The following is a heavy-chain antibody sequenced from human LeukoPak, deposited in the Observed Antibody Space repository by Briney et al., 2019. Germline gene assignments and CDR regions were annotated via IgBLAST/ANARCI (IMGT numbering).Heavy chain of an antibody. D-gene: IGHD6-13*01. V-gene: IGHV3-21*01. CDR1: GFTFSSYS. CDR3: ARETDPGIAAAGTWGFDY. J-gene: IGHJ4*02. CDR2: ISSSSSYI. Sequence: GGSLRLSCAVSGFTFSSYSMNWVRQAPGKGLEWVSSISSSSSYIYYADSVKGRFTISRDNAKNSLYLQMNSLRAEDAAVYYCARETDPGIAAAGTWGFDYWGQGTLVTVSS.